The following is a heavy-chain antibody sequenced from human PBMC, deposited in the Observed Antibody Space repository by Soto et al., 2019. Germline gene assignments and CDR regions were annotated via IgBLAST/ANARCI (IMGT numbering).Heavy chain of an antibody. CDR1: GGSMSSYY. V-gene: IGHV4-59*01. CDR2: ISYSGST. CDR3: ARADPDASVGY. Sequence: SETLPLTCTVSGGSMSSYYWTWLRQSPGRGLEWIGYISYSGSTYYNPSLKSRVTISADTSKNQFSLRMNSMIAADTAVYYCARADPDASVGYWGQGTLVTVSS. D-gene: IGHD2-15*01. J-gene: IGHJ4*02.